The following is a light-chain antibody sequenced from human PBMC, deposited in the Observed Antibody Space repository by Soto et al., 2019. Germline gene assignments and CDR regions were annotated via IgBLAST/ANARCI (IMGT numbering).Light chain of an antibody. Sequence: EIVLTQSPGTLSLSPGERATLSCRASQSVSSSYLAWYQQKPGQAPRLLIYGASSRATGIPDRFSGSGSGTEFTLTISGLEPEDFAVYYCQEYGTFGGGTKVEIK. CDR1: QSVSSSY. CDR2: GAS. V-gene: IGKV3-20*01. CDR3: QEYGT. J-gene: IGKJ4*01.